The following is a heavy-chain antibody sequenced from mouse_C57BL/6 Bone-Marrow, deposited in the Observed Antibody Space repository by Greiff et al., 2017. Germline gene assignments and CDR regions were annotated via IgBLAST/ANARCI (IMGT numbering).Heavy chain of an antibody. V-gene: IGHV1-64*01. Sequence: QVQLQQPGAELVKPGASVKLSCKASGYTFTTYWMHWVKQRPGQGLEWIGMIHPNRGSTTYNEKFKSKATLTVDKSSSTAYMQLSSLTSEDSAVYYCEREGGWLLSYYFDYWGQGTTLTVAS. CDR2: IHPNRGST. D-gene: IGHD2-3*01. J-gene: IGHJ2*01. CDR1: GYTFTTYW. CDR3: EREGGWLLSYYFDY.